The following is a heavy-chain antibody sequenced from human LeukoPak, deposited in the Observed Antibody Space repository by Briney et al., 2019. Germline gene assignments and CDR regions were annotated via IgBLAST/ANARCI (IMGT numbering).Heavy chain of an antibody. CDR1: GFTFNYYD. Sequence: GGSLRLSCAASGFTFNYYDMNWVRQAPGRGLEWVSSISSASPYTKYADSVRGRFTISRDNAKNSLYLQMNSLRADDTAVYYCARDDSGIVGASQLGYWGQGTLVAVSS. J-gene: IGHJ4*02. V-gene: IGHV3-21*01. D-gene: IGHD1-26*01. CDR3: ARDDSGIVGASQLGY. CDR2: ISSASPYT.